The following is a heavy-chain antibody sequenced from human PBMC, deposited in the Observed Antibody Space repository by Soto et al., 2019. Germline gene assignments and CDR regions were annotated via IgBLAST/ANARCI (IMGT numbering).Heavy chain of an antibody. Sequence: GGSLRLSCAASGFTFSSYDMHWVRQATGKGLEWVSAIGTAGDTYYPGSVKGRFTISRENAKNSLYLQMNSLRAEDTAVYYCARKTGTDGMDVWGQGTTVTVSS. D-gene: IGHD1-1*01. J-gene: IGHJ6*02. CDR3: ARKTGTDGMDV. CDR2: IGTAGDT. CDR1: GFTFSSYD. V-gene: IGHV3-13*01.